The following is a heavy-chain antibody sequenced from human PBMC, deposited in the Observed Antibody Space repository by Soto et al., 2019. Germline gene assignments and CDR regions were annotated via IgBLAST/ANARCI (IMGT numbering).Heavy chain of an antibody. CDR1: GFTFSSYG. D-gene: IGHD5-18*01. J-gene: IGHJ5*02. CDR3: AKRTAKGWFDP. V-gene: IGHV3-30*18. Sequence: LRLSCAASGFTFSSYGMHWVRQAPGKGLEWVAVISYDGSNKYYADSVKGRFTISRDNSKNTLHLQMNSLRAEDTAVYYCAKRTAKGWFDPWGQGTLVTVSS. CDR2: ISYDGSNK.